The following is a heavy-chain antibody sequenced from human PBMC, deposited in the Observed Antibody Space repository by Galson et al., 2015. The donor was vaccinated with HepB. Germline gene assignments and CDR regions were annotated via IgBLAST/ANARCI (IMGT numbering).Heavy chain of an antibody. CDR2: INAYNGNT. V-gene: IGHV1-18*01. CDR3: AGGEDFGY. D-gene: IGHD1-26*01. CDR1: GYTFTNFV. J-gene: IGHJ4*02. Sequence: SVKVSCKASGYTFTNFVISWVRQAPGQGLEWMGWINAYNGNTNYAQNLQGRVAMTTDTSTSTAYMELRSLRSDDTAVYYCAGGEDFGYWGQGTLVTVSS.